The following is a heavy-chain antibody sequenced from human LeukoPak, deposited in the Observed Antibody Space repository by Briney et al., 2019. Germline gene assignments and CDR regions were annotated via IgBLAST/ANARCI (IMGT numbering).Heavy chain of an antibody. V-gene: IGHV4-39*01. D-gene: IGHD3-3*01. CDR3: VRNSTIFAVVITNGPFDI. J-gene: IGHJ3*02. CDR1: GGSISSSNDY. CDR2: IYYSGST. Sequence: SETLSLTCTVSGGSISSSNDYWGWIRQPPGKGLEWIGSIYYSGSTQYNPSLKSRVTISVDTSKNQFSLNLSSVTAADTAVYYCVRNSTIFAVVITNGPFDIWGQGTMVTVSS.